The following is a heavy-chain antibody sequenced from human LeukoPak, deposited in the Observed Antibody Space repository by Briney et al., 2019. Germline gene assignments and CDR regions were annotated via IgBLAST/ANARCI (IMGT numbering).Heavy chain of an antibody. V-gene: IGHV4-39*07. CDR3: ASLYYYDSSGYYGDEELPDY. CDR1: GGSISSSSYY. CDR2: IYYSGST. J-gene: IGHJ4*02. D-gene: IGHD3-22*01. Sequence: SETLSLTYTVSGGSISSSSYYWGWIRQPPGKGLEWIGSIYYSGSTYYNPSLKSRVAISVDTSKNQFSLKLSSVTAADTAVYYCASLYYYDSSGYYGDEELPDYWGQGTLVTVSS.